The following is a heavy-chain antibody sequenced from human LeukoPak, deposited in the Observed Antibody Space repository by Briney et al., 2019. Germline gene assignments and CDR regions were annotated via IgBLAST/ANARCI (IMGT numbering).Heavy chain of an antibody. CDR2: IYYSGST. Sequence: PGGSLRLSCAASGFTFSDYYMSWIRQAPGKGLEWIGSIYYSGSTYYNPSLKSRVTISVDTSKNQFSLKLSSVTAADTAVYYCAASLGYCSSTSCYGGWFDPWGQGTLVTVSS. J-gene: IGHJ5*02. D-gene: IGHD2-2*01. CDR1: GFTFSDYY. CDR3: AASLGYCSSTSCYGGWFDP. V-gene: IGHV4-59*05.